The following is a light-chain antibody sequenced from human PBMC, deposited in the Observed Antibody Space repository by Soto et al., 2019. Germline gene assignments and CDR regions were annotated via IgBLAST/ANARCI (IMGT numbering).Light chain of an antibody. CDR1: SSEVGSYNR. J-gene: IGLJ1*01. V-gene: IGLV2-18*02. CDR3: SSYTSSNTYV. Sequence: QSVLTQPPSVSGSPGQSVAISCTGTSSEVGSYNRVSWYQQPPGTAPKVMIYEVSNRPSGVPDRFSGSKSGNTASLTISGLQAEDEADYYYSSYTSSNTYVFGTGTKVTVL. CDR2: EVS.